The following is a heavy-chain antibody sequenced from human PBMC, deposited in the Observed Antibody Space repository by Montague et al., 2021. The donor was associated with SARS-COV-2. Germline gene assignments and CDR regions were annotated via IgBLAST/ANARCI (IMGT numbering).Heavy chain of an antibody. V-gene: IGHV3-48*03. CDR3: AREEDSYGSWTLDY. CDR1: GFTFSSYE. Sequence: SLRLSCAASGFTFSSYEMNWVRQAPGKGLEWVSYISSSGSTLYHADSVRGRFTISRDNARDSVYLQMNSLRAEDTAVYYCAREEDSYGSWTLDYWGQGTLVTVSS. D-gene: IGHD3-10*01. J-gene: IGHJ4*02. CDR2: ISSSGSTL.